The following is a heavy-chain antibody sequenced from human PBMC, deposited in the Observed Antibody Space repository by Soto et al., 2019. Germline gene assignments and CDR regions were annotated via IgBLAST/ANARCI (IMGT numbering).Heavy chain of an antibody. CDR1: GFTFSDYY. Sequence: PGGSLRLSCAASGFTFSDYYMSWIRQAPGKGLEWVSYISSSGSTIYYADSVKGRFTISRDNAKNSLYLQMNSLRAEDTAVYYCATHSLNYDYIWGSPRDWFDPWGQGTLVTVSS. CDR3: ATHSLNYDYIWGSPRDWFDP. V-gene: IGHV3-11*01. J-gene: IGHJ5*02. D-gene: IGHD3-16*01. CDR2: ISSSGSTI.